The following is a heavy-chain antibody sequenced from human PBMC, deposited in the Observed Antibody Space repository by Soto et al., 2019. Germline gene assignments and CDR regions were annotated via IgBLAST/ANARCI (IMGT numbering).Heavy chain of an antibody. CDR2: IYYSGST. V-gene: IGHV4-59*08. CDR1: GGSISSYY. Sequence: QVQLQESGPGLVKPSETLSLTCTVSGGSISSYYWSWIRQPPGKGLEWIGYIYYSGSTNYNPSLKSRVTISVDMSENQISLKLNSVTAADTAVYYSARHSTGARWIQFDYWGQGSLVTVSS. J-gene: IGHJ4*02. D-gene: IGHD5-18*01. CDR3: ARHSTGARWIQFDY.